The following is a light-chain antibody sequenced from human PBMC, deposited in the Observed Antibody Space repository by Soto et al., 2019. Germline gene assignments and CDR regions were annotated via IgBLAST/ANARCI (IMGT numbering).Light chain of an antibody. J-gene: IGLJ2*01. CDR3: QTWGTGIHVV. CDR1: SGHSSYA. Sequence: QSVLTQSPSASASLGASVKLTCTLSSGHSSYAIAWHQQQPEKGPRYLMKLNSDGSHSKGDGIPDRFSGSSSGAERYLTISGRQSEDEADYCCQTWGTGIHVVFGGGTKLTVL. V-gene: IGLV4-69*01. CDR2: LNSDGSH.